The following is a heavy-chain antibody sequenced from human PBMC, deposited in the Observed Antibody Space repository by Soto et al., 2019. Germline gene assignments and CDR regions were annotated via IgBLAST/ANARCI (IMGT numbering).Heavy chain of an antibody. CDR3: AREGGSETLQPSYNWFDT. J-gene: IGHJ5*02. D-gene: IGHD6-25*01. CDR1: GYTFTDYH. V-gene: IGHV1-2*02. Sequence: QVQLVQSGAEVKKPGASVKVSCKASGYTFTDYHIHWVRQAPGQGLGFMGWINANNGGAGSAQQFQGRVTVTRDTSITTVYMELSNLRSDDTAVYYCAREGGSETLQPSYNWFDTWGQGTLVTVSS. CDR2: INANNGGA.